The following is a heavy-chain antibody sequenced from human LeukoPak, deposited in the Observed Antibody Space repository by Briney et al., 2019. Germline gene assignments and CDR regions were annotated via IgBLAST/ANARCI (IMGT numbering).Heavy chain of an antibody. Sequence: PSETLSLTCTVSGGSISSYYWSWIRQPPGKGLEWVSAISSTGIAAYYADSVEGRFTISKDKSKNTLYLQMSGLRAEDTAVYYCAKAADGVPPGKPLNWFDPRGQGTLVTVSS. CDR3: AKAADGVPPGKPLNWFDP. CDR2: ISSTGIAA. J-gene: IGHJ5*02. V-gene: IGHV3-23*01. CDR1: GGSISSYY. D-gene: IGHD2-2*02.